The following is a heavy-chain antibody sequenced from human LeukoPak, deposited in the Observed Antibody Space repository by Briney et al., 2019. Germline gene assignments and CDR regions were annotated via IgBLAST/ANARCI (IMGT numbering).Heavy chain of an antibody. CDR2: ISGSGGST. J-gene: IGHJ4*02. V-gene: IGHV3-23*01. CDR3: AKDPPYYYDSSGSYFDY. D-gene: IGHD3-22*01. CDR1: GFTFSSYS. Sequence: GGSLRLSCAASGFTFSSYSMNWVRQAPGKGLEWVSAISGSGGSTYYADSVKGRFTISRDNSKNTLYLQMNSLRAEDTAVYYCAKDPPYYYDSSGSYFDYWGQGTLVTVSS.